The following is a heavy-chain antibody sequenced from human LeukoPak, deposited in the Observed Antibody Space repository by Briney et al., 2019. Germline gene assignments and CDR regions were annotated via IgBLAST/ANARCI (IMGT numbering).Heavy chain of an antibody. CDR3: AKDLVRATTIYFDY. Sequence: PGGSLRLSCAASGFSVSSNYMSWVRQAPGKGLEWVSIIYTGGSTYYADSVKGRFTISRDNSKNTLYLQMNSLRAEDTAVYYCAKDLVRATTIYFDYWGQGALVTVSS. V-gene: IGHV3-66*01. D-gene: IGHD1-26*01. CDR1: GFSVSSNY. CDR2: IYTGGST. J-gene: IGHJ4*02.